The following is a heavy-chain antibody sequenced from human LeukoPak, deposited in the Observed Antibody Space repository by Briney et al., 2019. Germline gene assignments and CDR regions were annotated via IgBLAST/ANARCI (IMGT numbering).Heavy chain of an antibody. Sequence: SETLSLTCTVSGGSISSTSYYWGWIRQPPGKGLEWIGYIYYSGSTNYNPSLKSRVTISVDTSKHQFSLKLSSVTAADTAVYYCARCPDYGVEYWYFDLWGRGTLVTVSS. CDR3: ARCPDYGVEYWYFDL. D-gene: IGHD4-17*01. V-gene: IGHV4-61*05. J-gene: IGHJ2*01. CDR2: IYYSGST. CDR1: GGSISSTSYY.